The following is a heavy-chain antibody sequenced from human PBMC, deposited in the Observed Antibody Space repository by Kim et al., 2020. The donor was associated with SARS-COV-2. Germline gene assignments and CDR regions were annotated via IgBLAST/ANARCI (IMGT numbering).Heavy chain of an antibody. V-gene: IGHV4-4*02. Sequence: SETLSLTCAVSGGSISSSNWWSWVRQPPGKGLEWIGEIYHSGSTNYNPSLKSRVTISVDKSKNQFSLKLSSVTAADTAVYYCARGLGDSRMGFDYWGQGTLVTVSS. CDR2: IYHSGST. CDR3: ARGLGDSRMGFDY. J-gene: IGHJ4*02. D-gene: IGHD2-15*01. CDR1: GGSISSSNW.